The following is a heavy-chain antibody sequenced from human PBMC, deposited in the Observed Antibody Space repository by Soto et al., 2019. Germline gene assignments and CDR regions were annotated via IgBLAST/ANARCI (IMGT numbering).Heavy chain of an antibody. CDR2: IIPILGIA. J-gene: IGHJ2*01. CDR3: ARDRRPGYSSGWLNWYFDL. CDR1: GGTFSSYT. V-gene: IGHV1-69*08. Sequence: QVQLVQSGAEVKKPGSSVKVSCKASGGTFSSYTISWVRQAPGQGLEWMGRIIPILGIANYAQKFQARVTITADKSTSTAYMELSSLRSEDTAVYYCARDRRPGYSSGWLNWYFDLWGRGTLVTVSS. D-gene: IGHD6-19*01.